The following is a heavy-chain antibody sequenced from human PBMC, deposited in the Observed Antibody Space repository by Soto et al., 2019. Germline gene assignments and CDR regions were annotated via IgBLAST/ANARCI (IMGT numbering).Heavy chain of an antibody. V-gene: IGHV3-53*01. CDR1: GFSVDNIF. CDR2: ISDDGRT. CDR3: AKRGIYSSGPRGFDP. Sequence: PGGSLRLSCLASGFSVDNIFMSWVRQAPGKGLQWVSTISDDGRTYYADSVKGRFTISRDNSKNTLYLQMNSLRAEDTAVYYCAKRGIYSSGPRGFDPWGQGTLVTVSS. J-gene: IGHJ5*02. D-gene: IGHD6-19*01.